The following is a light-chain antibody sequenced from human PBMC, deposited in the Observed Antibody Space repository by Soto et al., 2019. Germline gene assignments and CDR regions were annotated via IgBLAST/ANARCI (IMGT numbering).Light chain of an antibody. Sequence: IVSTQSPANLSLSPWARATLSCRASQSVINYLAWYQQKPGQAPRLLIYDTSNRATGIPARFSGSASGTDFTLIISSLEPEDFAVYYCQQYGSSSTFGPGTKVDIK. CDR3: QQYGSSST. J-gene: IGKJ1*01. V-gene: IGKV3-11*01. CDR1: QSVINY. CDR2: DTS.